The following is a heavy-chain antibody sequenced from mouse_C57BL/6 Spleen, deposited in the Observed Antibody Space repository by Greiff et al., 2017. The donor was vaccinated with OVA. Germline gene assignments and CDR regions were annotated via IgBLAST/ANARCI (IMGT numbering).Heavy chain of an antibody. J-gene: IGHJ4*01. CDR1: GYTFTNYW. Sequence: VQLQESGAELVRPGTSVKMSCKASGYTFTNYWIGWAKQRPGHGLEWIGDIYPGGGYTNYNEKFKGKATLTADKSSSTAYMQFSSLTSEDSAIYYCARSGGNDYAMDYWGQGTSVTVSS. D-gene: IGHD2-1*01. CDR2: IYPGGGYT. CDR3: ARSGGNDYAMDY. V-gene: IGHV1-63*01.